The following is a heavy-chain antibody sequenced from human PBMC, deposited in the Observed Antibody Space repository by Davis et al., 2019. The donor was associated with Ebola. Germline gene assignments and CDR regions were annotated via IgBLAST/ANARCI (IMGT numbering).Heavy chain of an antibody. CDR3: ARDLLSAVAGTGLGY. D-gene: IGHD6-19*01. Sequence: LSLTCAVYGGSFSGYYWSWIRQAPGKGLEWVSYISSSGSTIYYADSVKGRFTISRDNAKHSLYLQMNSLRAEDTAVYYCARDLLSAVAGTGLGYWGQGTLVTVSS. J-gene: IGHJ4*02. V-gene: IGHV3-11*01. CDR2: ISSSGSTI. CDR1: GGSFSGYY.